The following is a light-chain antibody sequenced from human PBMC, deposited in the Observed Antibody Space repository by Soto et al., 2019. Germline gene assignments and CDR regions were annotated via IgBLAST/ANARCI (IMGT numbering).Light chain of an antibody. Sequence: DIVMTQSPLSLPVTPGEPASISCRSSQSLLHVNGYTYLDWYLQKPGQSPQLLMYLVSIRASGVPDRFSGSGSGTDFTLKISRVEAEDVGVYYCMQAVQIPGTFGQGTKVAIK. CDR2: LVS. J-gene: IGKJ1*01. V-gene: IGKV2-28*01. CDR3: MQAVQIPGT. CDR1: QSLLHVNGYTY.